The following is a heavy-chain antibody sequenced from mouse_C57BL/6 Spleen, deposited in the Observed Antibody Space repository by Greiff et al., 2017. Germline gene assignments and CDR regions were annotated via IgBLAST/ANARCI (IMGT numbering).Heavy chain of an antibody. J-gene: IGHJ3*01. CDR3: SRGNYDPRFAY. CDR2: IYPGDGDT. Sequence: VQLQESGPELVKPGASVKISCKASGYAFSSSWMNWVKQRPGKGLEWIGRIYPGDGDTNYNGKFKGKATLTADKSSSTAYMQLSSLTSEDAAVYFCSRGNYDPRFAYWGQGTLVTVSA. V-gene: IGHV1-82*01. CDR1: GYAFSSSW. D-gene: IGHD2-4*01.